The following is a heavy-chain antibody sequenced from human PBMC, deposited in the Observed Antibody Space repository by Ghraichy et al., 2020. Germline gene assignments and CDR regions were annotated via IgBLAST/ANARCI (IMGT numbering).Heavy chain of an antibody. J-gene: IGHJ6*02. CDR2: IWYDGSNK. V-gene: IGHV3-33*01. D-gene: IGHD3-9*01. CDR3: AREGRYFDWSKYYYYGMDV. Sequence: NGQEKVAVIWYDGSNKYYADSVKGRFTISRDNSKNTLYLQMNSLRAEDTAVYYCAREGRYFDWSKYYYYGMDVWGQGSTVTVS.